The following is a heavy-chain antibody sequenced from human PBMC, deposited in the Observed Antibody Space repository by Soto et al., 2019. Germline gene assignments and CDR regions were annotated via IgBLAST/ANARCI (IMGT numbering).Heavy chain of an antibody. Sequence: PGGSLRLSCAASGFTFSNYVMNWGRQAPGKGLDWVSAMSANVGGSTFYADSVKGRFTISRDNSKSMLYLQVNSLRVEDTAVYYCAKNGGYCSSTSCPYYYYYYIDVWGKGITVTVSS. CDR1: GFTFSNYV. CDR3: AKNGGYCSSTSCPYYYYYYIDV. J-gene: IGHJ6*03. CDR2: MSANVGGST. V-gene: IGHV3-23*01. D-gene: IGHD2-2*01.